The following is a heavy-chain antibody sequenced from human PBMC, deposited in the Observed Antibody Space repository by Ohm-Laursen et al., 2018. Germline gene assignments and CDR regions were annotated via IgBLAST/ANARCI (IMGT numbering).Heavy chain of an antibody. V-gene: IGHV1-8*01. D-gene: IGHD1-7*01. CDR2: MNPKNDDT. J-gene: IGHJ3*02. Sequence: ATVKISCKTSGYTFINYDIHWVRQASGQGLEWMGWMNPKNDDTGYAHKFQGRVTMSRNTSISTANLEMTSLRSEDTAVYYCARGRLSGTRRALDIWGQGTLVTVSS. CDR1: GYTFINYD. CDR3: ARGRLSGTRRALDI.